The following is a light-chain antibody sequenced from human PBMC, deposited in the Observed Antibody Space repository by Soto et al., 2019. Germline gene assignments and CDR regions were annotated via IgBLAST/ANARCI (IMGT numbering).Light chain of an antibody. CDR1: QDISNC. Sequence: DIQMTQSPSSLSASVGDRVTITSQASQDISNCLYWYQQKPGKAPKLLIYDASKLETGVPSRFSGSGSATDFTLTISSLQAEDIARYYCQQCDQLPLTFGGGTKVDIK. V-gene: IGKV1-33*01. CDR2: DAS. CDR3: QQCDQLPLT. J-gene: IGKJ4*01.